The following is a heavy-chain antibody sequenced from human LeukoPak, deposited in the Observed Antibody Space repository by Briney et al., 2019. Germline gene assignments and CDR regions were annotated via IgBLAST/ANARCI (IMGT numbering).Heavy chain of an antibody. J-gene: IGHJ4*02. CDR2: ISYDGSNK. CDR3: ASGFRPDNDY. D-gene: IGHD1-14*01. Sequence: GGSLRLSCAASGFTFSSYGMHWVRQAPGKGLEWVAVISYDGSNKYYADSVKGRFTISRDNSKNTLYLQMNSLRAEDTAVYYCASGFRPDNDYWGQGTLVTVSS. V-gene: IGHV3-30*03. CDR1: GFTFSSYG.